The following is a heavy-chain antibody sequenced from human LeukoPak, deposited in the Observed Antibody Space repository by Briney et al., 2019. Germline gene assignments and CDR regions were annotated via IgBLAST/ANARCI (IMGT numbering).Heavy chain of an antibody. D-gene: IGHD5-12*01. CDR2: ISSSGSTI. CDR1: GFTFSSYE. CDR3: ARDATRPVATMELDY. V-gene: IGHV3-48*03. Sequence: GGSLRLSCAASGFTFSSYEMNWVRQAPGKGLEGVSYISSSGSTIYYADSVKGRFTISRDNAKNSLYLQMNSLRAEDTAVYYCARDATRPVATMELDYWGQGTLVTVSS. J-gene: IGHJ4*02.